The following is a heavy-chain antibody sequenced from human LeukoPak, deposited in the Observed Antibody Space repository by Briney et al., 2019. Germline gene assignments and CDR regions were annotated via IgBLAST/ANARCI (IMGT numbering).Heavy chain of an antibody. CDR2: IFSNDEK. CDR1: GFSLSNARMG. J-gene: IGHJ4*02. D-gene: IGHD4-17*01. CDR3: ARILLNDGDNEFYFDY. Sequence: SGPVLVKPTETLTLACTVSGFSLSNARMGESWIRQPPGKALEWLAHIFSNDEKSYSTSLKSRLTISKDTSKSQVVLTMTNMDPADTATYYCARILLNDGDNEFYFDYWGQGTLVTVSS. V-gene: IGHV2-26*01.